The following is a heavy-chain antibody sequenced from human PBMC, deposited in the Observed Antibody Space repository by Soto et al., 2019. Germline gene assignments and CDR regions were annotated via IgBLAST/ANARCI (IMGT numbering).Heavy chain of an antibody. CDR2: ISESGGST. V-gene: IGHV3-23*01. Sequence: GGSLRLSCAASGFSFSDYAMSWVRQAPGKGLEWVSVISESGGSTHYADSVRGRFTVSRDNSKNSLSLRMNSLRDEDTAVYFCAKRSPYSSGWYSPIFDYWGQGALVTVPS. CDR1: GFSFSDYA. CDR3: AKRSPYSSGWYSPIFDY. J-gene: IGHJ4*02. D-gene: IGHD6-13*01.